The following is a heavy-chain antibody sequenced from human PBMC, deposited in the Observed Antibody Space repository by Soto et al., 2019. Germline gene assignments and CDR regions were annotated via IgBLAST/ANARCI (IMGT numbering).Heavy chain of an antibody. CDR3: ARGEVGATDYYYYYGMDV. J-gene: IGHJ6*02. D-gene: IGHD1-26*01. CDR2: TYYRSKWYN. V-gene: IGHV6-1*01. CDR1: GDSVSSNSAA. Sequence: SQTLSLTCAISGDSVSSNSAAWNWIRQSPSRGLEWLGRTYYRSKWYNDYAVSVISRITINPDTSKNQFSLQLNSVTPEDTAVYYCARGEVGATDYYYYYGMDVWGQGTTVTVSS.